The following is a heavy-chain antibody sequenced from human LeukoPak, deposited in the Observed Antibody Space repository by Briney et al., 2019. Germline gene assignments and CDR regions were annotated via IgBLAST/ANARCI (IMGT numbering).Heavy chain of an antibody. D-gene: IGHD3-10*01. V-gene: IGHV1-18*01. CDR1: GYTFTSYG. Sequence: ASVKVSCKASGYTFTSYGISWVRQAPGQGPEWMGWISAYNGNTNYAQKLQGRVTMTTDTSTSTAYMELRSLRSDDTAVYYCARGTVGSGSSQTPQFDPWGQGTLVTVSS. CDR3: ARGTVGSGSSQTPQFDP. CDR2: ISAYNGNT. J-gene: IGHJ5*02.